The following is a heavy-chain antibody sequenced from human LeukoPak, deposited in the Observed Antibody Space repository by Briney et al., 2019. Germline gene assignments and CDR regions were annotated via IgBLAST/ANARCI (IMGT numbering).Heavy chain of an antibody. CDR1: GYDFTSYY. CDR3: ARGSSTAVVILDPYYFDS. J-gene: IGHJ4*02. Sequence: ASVKVSCKASGYDFTSYYMHWLRQAPGQGLKWMAIISPSSGSTSFAQKFQGKLSMTRDTSTSTVYMELGSLRSEDTAVYYCARGSSTAVVILDPYYFDSWGQGTLVTVSS. D-gene: IGHD3-22*01. V-gene: IGHV1-46*01. CDR2: ISPSSGST.